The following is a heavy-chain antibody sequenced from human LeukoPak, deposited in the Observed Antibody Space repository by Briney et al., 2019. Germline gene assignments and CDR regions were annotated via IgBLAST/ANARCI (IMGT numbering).Heavy chain of an antibody. V-gene: IGHV4-39*01. D-gene: IGHD1/OR15-1a*01. CDR3: VRHATVTTFTFAY. CDR2: IYYSGNT. CDR1: GASIGSSGYS. J-gene: IGHJ4*02. Sequence: PSETLSLTCTVSGASIGSSGYSWGWIRQPPRKGLEWIGSIYYSGNTYYNPSLKSRVTISVDTSKSQFSLKLNSVTAEDTAMYYCVRHATVTTFTFAYWGQGTLATVSS.